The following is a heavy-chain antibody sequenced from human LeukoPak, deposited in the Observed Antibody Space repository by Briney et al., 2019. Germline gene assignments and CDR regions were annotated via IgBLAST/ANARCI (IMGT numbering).Heavy chain of an antibody. V-gene: IGHV4-59*01. Sequence: PSETLSLTCSVSGVSISSYYWSWIRQSPGKGLEWIGYISYSGGTNYNPSLKSRVTISLDTSKNQFSLQLSSVTAADTAVYYCVRGERLGGDYWGHGTLVTLSS. D-gene: IGHD3-10*01. CDR2: ISYSGGT. CDR1: GVSISSYY. CDR3: VRGERLGGDY. J-gene: IGHJ4*01.